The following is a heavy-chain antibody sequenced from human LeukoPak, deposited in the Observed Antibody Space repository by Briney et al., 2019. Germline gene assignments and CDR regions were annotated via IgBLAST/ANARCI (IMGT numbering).Heavy chain of an antibody. V-gene: IGHV4-34*01. J-gene: IGHJ4*02. CDR3: AGSGKVFDY. D-gene: IGHD3-10*01. CDR1: GGSFSGYY. CDR2: INHSGST. Sequence: PSETLSLTCAVYGGSFSGYYWSWIRQPPGKGREWIGEINHSGSTNYNPSLKSRVTISVDTSKNQFSLKLSSVTAADTAVYYCAGSGKVFDYWGQGTLVTVSS.